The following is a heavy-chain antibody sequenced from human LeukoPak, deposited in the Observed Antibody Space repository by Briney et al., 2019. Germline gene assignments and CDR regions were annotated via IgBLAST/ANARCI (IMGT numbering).Heavy chain of an antibody. CDR1: GFTFSSYA. Sequence: GGSLRLPCAASGFTFSSYAMHWVRQAPGKGLEWVAVISYDGSNKYYADSVKGRFTISRDNSKNTLYLQMNSLRAEDTAVYYCARVVGATTFWTGVDYWGQGTLVTVSS. CDR3: ARVVGATTFWTGVDY. J-gene: IGHJ4*02. V-gene: IGHV3-30*04. D-gene: IGHD1-26*01. CDR2: ISYDGSNK.